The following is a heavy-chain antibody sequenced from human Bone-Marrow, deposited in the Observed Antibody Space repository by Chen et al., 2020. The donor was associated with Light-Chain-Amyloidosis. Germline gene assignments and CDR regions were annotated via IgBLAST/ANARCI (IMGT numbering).Heavy chain of an antibody. CDR3: AKDRSSGYYAHGMDV. CDR2: ISYDEINK. V-gene: IGHV3-30*18. CDR1: GFTSRSDC. Sequence: QVQLDASGGGLAQPGRSLRLSCPASGFTSRSDCMHWVRQAPGKGLAWVAVISYDEINKNYADSVKGRFTISRDNSKNTLYLQMNTLRAEDTAVYYCAKDRSSGYYAHGMDVWGQGTTVTVSS. J-gene: IGHJ6*02. D-gene: IGHD3-22*01.